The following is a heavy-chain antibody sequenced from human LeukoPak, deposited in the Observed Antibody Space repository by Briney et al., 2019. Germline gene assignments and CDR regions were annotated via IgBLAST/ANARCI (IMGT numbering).Heavy chain of an antibody. J-gene: IGHJ4*02. CDR1: GYTFTSYA. D-gene: IGHD5-18*01. CDR3: ARLVYGRYGYFFDY. CDR2: INAGNGNT. V-gene: IGHV1-3*01. Sequence: GASVKVSCKASGYTFTSYAMHWVRQAPGQRLGWMGWINAGNGNTKYSQKFQGRVTITRDTSASTAYMELSSLRSEDTAVYYCARLVYGRYGYFFDYWGQGTLVTVSS.